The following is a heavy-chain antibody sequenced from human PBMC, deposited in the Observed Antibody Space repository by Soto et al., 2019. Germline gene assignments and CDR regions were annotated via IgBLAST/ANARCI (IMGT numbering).Heavy chain of an antibody. CDR1: GFSFNSFA. Sequence: QVQLVESGGGVVQPGRSLRLSCAASGFSFNSFAMHWVRQAPGKGLEWVAVISYDGSNKYYADSVKGRFTISRDNSKNTLALQMISLRDDDTAVYYCARGDSGGTLGYFDYWGQGTLVTVSA. CDR2: ISYDGSNK. D-gene: IGHD2-15*01. V-gene: IGHV3-30-3*01. J-gene: IGHJ4*02. CDR3: ARGDSGGTLGYFDY.